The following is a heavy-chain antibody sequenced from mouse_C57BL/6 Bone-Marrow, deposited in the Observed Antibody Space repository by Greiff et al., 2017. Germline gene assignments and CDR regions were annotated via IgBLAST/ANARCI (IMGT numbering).Heavy chain of an antibody. J-gene: IGHJ3*01. V-gene: IGHV14-4*01. CDR1: GFNIKDDY. Sequence: EVQLQQSGAELVRPGASVKLSCTASGFNIKDDYMHWVKQRPEQGLEWIGWIDPENGDTEYASKFQGKATITADTSSNTAYLQLSSLTSEDTAVYYWTTGGYGTWFAYWGQGTLVTVSA. CDR3: TTGGYGTWFAY. CDR2: IDPENGDT. D-gene: IGHD2-1*01.